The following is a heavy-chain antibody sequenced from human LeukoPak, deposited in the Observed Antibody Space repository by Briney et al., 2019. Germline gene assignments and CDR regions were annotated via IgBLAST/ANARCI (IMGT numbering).Heavy chain of an antibody. D-gene: IGHD3-9*01. CDR1: GGSISSSSYY. V-gene: IGHV4-39*01. CDR2: IYYSGSN. J-gene: IGHJ5*02. CDR3: ARHGRYYDILTGYYYWSDP. Sequence: KPSETLSLTCTVSGGSISSSSYYWGWIRQPPGKGLEWIGSIYYSGSNQYNPSLKSRVTISVDTSKNQFSLNLSSVTAADTAVYYCARHGRYYDILTGYYYWSDPWGQGTLVTVSS.